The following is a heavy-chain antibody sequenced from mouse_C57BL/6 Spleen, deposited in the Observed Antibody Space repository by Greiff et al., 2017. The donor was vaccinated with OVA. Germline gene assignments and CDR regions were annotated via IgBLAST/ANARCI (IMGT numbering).Heavy chain of an antibody. CDR2: ISSGGDYI. V-gene: IGHV5-9-1*02. CDR1: GFTFRSYA. D-gene: IGHD1-1*01. CDR3: TRELRGAMDY. Sequence: EVQGVESGEGLVKPGGSLKLSCAASGFTFRSYAMSWVRQTPEKRLEWVAYISSGGDYIYYADTVKGRFTLSRDNARNTLYLQMSSLKSEDTAMYYCTRELRGAMDYWGQGTSVTVSS. J-gene: IGHJ4*01.